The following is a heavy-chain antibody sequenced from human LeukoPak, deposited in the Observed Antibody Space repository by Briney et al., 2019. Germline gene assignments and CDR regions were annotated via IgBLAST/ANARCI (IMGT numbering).Heavy chain of an antibody. Sequence: SETLSLTCAVSGVSISRGGYSWSWIRQPPGKGLEWIGYIYHSGSTNYNPSLKSRLTISVDTSKNQFSLKLSSVTAADTAVYYCARDLEDTAMVTAFDYWGQGTLVTVSS. J-gene: IGHJ4*02. CDR1: GVSISRGGYS. D-gene: IGHD5-18*01. CDR3: ARDLEDTAMVTAFDY. CDR2: IYHSGST. V-gene: IGHV4-30-4*07.